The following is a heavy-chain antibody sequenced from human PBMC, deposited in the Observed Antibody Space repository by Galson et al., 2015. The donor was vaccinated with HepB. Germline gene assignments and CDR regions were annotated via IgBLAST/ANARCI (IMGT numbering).Heavy chain of an antibody. CDR2: ISVSGTVI. CDR1: GFTFSSSA. CDR3: AGGSDLRI. V-gene: IGHV3-48*03. D-gene: IGHD6-19*01. Sequence: SLRLSCAASGFTFSSSAMNWVRQAPGRGLEWISYISVSGTVIYYAESVKGRCTISRDIAQNSLYLQMNSLRADDTAVYFCAGGSDLRIWGQGTLVTVSS. J-gene: IGHJ4*02.